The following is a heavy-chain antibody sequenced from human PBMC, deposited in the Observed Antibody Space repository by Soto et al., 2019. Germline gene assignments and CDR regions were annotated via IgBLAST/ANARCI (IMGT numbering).Heavy chain of an antibody. J-gene: IGHJ5*02. D-gene: IGHD6-6*01. Sequence: PGGSLRLSCAASGFTFSSYAMSWVRQAPGKGLEWVSAISGSGGSTYYADSVKGRFTISRDNSKNTLYLQMNSLRAEDTAVYYCAKDDISSSGSGWFDPWGQGTLVTVSS. CDR2: ISGSGGST. V-gene: IGHV3-23*01. CDR3: AKDDISSSGSGWFDP. CDR1: GFTFSSYA.